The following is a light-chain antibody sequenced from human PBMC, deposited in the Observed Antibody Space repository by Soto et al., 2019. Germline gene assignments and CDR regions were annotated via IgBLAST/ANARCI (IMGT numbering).Light chain of an antibody. CDR2: VAS. CDR1: QGISNY. Sequence: DIQMTQSPSSLSASVGDRVTITCRASQGISNYLAWYQQQPGKVPKLLIYVASTLQSGVPSRFSGSGSGIDFTLTISCPQPEDVATYYCQTYNSAPWTFGQGTKVEIK. CDR3: QTYNSAPWT. V-gene: IGKV1-27*01. J-gene: IGKJ1*01.